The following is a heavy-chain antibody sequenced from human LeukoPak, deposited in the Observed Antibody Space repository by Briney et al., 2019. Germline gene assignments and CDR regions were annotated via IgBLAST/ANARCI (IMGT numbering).Heavy chain of an antibody. Sequence: GGSLRLSCTASGFTMSGIHMSWVRQAPGKGLDWVSGLYAGGSTYYAGSVTGRFTISRDDSKNTLYLQMTGLRVDDTAIYYCVRGNGNVGGRLDPWGQGAWVIVSS. J-gene: IGHJ5*02. V-gene: IGHV3-66*01. CDR1: GFTMSGIH. CDR2: LYAGGST. CDR3: VRGNGNVGGRLDP. D-gene: IGHD1-1*01.